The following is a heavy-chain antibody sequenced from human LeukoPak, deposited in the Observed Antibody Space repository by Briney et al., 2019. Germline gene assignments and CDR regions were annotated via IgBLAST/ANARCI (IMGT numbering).Heavy chain of an antibody. CDR3: ARGGSFYYYMDV. D-gene: IGHD3-10*01. CDR1: PDSVTDYY. J-gene: IGHJ6*03. Sequence: PSETLSLTCTVSPDSVTDYYWSWIRQPVGKGLEWIGYIYDIGSTNYNPSLQSRVTMSVDRSKNQFSLKLTSATAADTAVYYCARGGSFYYYMDVWGKGTTVTVSS. V-gene: IGHV4-4*07. CDR2: IYDIGST.